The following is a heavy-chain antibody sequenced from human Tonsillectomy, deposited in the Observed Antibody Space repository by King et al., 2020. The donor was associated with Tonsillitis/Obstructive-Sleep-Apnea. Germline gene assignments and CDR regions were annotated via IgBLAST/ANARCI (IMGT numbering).Heavy chain of an antibody. CDR2: TRNRGNSYTT. J-gene: IGHJ4*02. CDR1: GFTLSDHY. V-gene: IGHV3-72*01. Sequence: VQLVESGGGLVQPGGSLRLSCAASGFTLSDHYMDWVRQAPGKGLEWVGRTRNRGNSYTTEYAASVKGRFTISRDDSKNSLYLQMNSLKTEDTAVYYCARDLNLSGGGYWGQGTLVTVSS. CDR3: ARDLNLSGGGY. D-gene: IGHD2-15*01.